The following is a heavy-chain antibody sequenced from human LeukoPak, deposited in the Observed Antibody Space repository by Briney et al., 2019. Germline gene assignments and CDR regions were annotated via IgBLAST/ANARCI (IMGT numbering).Heavy chain of an antibody. V-gene: IGHV5-51*01. CDR3: ARRASYSGTWSYYFDS. D-gene: IGHD6-13*01. Sequence: GESLKISCKGSGYSFTSYWIGWVRQMPGKGLEWMGIIFPGDSDTLYSPSFQGQVIISADKSINTAYLQWSSLKASDTAIYYCARRASYSGTWSYYFDSWGQGSLVTVSS. J-gene: IGHJ4*02. CDR1: GYSFTSYW. CDR2: IFPGDSDT.